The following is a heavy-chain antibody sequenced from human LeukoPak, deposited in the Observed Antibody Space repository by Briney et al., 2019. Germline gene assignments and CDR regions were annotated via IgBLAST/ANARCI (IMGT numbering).Heavy chain of an antibody. J-gene: IGHJ5*01. CDR2: LNTSGST. CDR3: ATTGARVGGSRWVWFDS. V-gene: IGHV4-4*07. Sequence: SETLSLTCTVSGGSISNFYWSWIRQPAGKGPEWIGRLNTSGSTKYNSSLKSRVTMSLDTSKNHFSLKLRSVTAVDTAVYYCATTGARVGGSRWVWFDSWGQGTLVTVSS. CDR1: GGSISNFY. D-gene: IGHD6-13*01.